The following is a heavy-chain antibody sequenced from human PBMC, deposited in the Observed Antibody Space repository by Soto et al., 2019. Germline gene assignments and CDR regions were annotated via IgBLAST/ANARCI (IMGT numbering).Heavy chain of an antibody. CDR1: GYTFTGYY. CDR2: INPNSGGT. D-gene: IGHD3-10*01. J-gene: IGHJ6*02. Sequence: ASVKVSCKASGYTFTGYYMHWVRQAPGQGLEWMGWINPNSGGTNYAQKFQGWVTMTRDTSISTAYMELSRLRSDDTAVYYCARSGWFGEDYYYYGMDVWGQGTTVTVSS. CDR3: ARSGWFGEDYYYYGMDV. V-gene: IGHV1-2*04.